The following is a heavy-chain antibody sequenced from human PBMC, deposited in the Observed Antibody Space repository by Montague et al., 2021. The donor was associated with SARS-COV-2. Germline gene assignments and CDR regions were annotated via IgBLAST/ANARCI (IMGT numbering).Heavy chain of an antibody. Sequence: SETLSLTCTVSGGSINSNYWSWIRLPPGKGLEWIGNVFYSGSTNYNPSLKSRVTISVDTSTTQFSLKVSSVTAADTAVSFCARVVVGDGVMDVWGQGTTVPVSS. J-gene: IGHJ6*02. D-gene: IGHD2-21*02. V-gene: IGHV4-59*01. CDR3: ARVVVGDGVMDV. CDR1: GGSINSNY. CDR2: VFYSGST.